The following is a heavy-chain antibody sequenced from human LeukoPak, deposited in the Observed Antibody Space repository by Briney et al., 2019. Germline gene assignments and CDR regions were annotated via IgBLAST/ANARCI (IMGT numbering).Heavy chain of an antibody. CDR1: GFTLTTYA. CDR2: ISSSGGST. Sequence: GGSLRLSCAASGFTLTTYAMSWVRQAPGKGLEWVSSISSSGGSTYYADSVKGRFTISRVNSKNTLYLQMNSLRAEDTAVYYCTKDPAAAGTRADYWGQGTLVTVSS. V-gene: IGHV3-23*01. D-gene: IGHD6-13*01. CDR3: TKDPAAAGTRADY. J-gene: IGHJ4*02.